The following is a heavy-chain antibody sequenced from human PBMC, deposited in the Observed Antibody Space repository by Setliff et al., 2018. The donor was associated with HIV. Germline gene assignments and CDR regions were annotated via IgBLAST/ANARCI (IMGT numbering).Heavy chain of an antibody. D-gene: IGHD5-18*01. CDR1: GFTFSNYA. Sequence: GSLRLSCAASGFTFSNYAMSWVRQVPGKGLEWVTLIYKAGKTYYADFVKGRFTIARDDTKNTVSLQMTNLEPGDTAMYYCAKGGYGGAYYVAGYWGQGTKVTVSS. CDR3: AKGGYGGAYYVAGY. V-gene: IGHV3-23*03. J-gene: IGHJ4*02. CDR2: LIYKAGKT.